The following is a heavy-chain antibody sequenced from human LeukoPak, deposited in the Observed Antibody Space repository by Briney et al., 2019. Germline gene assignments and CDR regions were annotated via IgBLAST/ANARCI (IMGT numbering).Heavy chain of an antibody. V-gene: IGHV1-46*01. CDR1: GYTFTSYY. D-gene: IGHD2-15*01. J-gene: IGHJ4*02. Sequence: GASVKVSWKASGYTFTSYYMHWVRQAPGHGLEWMGIINPSGGSTSYAQKFQGRVTMTRDMSTSTVYMGLNSLRSEGTAVYYCARAVGCSGGSCYGSFSLNFDYWGQGTMVTVSS. CDR3: ARAVGCSGGSCYGSFSLNFDY. CDR2: INPSGGST.